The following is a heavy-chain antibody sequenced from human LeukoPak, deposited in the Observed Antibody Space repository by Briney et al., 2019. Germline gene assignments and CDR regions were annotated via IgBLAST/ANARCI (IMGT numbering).Heavy chain of an antibody. CDR3: ARDLTITFGGVIATIPGG. CDR1: GFTFTSYA. Sequence: GGSLRLSCVASGFTFTSYAFHWVRQAPGKGLEWVALISYDGDKKYYADSVKGRFAISRDKSKNTLYLQMNSLRSEDTAVYYCARDLTITFGGVIATIPGGWGQGTLVSVYS. V-gene: IGHV3-30*09. D-gene: IGHD3-16*02. J-gene: IGHJ1*01. CDR2: ISYDGDKK.